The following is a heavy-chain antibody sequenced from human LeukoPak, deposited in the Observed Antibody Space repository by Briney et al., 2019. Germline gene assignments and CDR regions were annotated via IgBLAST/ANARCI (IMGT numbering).Heavy chain of an antibody. J-gene: IGHJ5*02. Sequence: PGGSLRLSCAASGFTFSSYAMHWVRQAPGKGLEWVAVISYDGSNKYYADSVKGRLTISRDNSKNTLYLQMNSLRAEDTAVYYCARETGEYCSSTSCYTSKQWVTRNWFDPWGQGTLVTVSS. D-gene: IGHD2-2*02. V-gene: IGHV3-30-3*01. CDR1: GFTFSSYA. CDR3: ARETGEYCSSTSCYTSKQWVTRNWFDP. CDR2: ISYDGSNK.